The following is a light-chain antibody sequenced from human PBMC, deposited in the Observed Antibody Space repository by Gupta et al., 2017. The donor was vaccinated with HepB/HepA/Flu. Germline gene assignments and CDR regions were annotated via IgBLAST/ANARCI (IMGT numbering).Light chain of an antibody. CDR3: QKYNGAPPPYA. Sequence: QSPSSLSASVGDRVTITCRASQDISDYLAWYQLNPGKAPKLLIYAAYVLQSGVPSRFSGSGSGTEFTLTISSLQPEDVATYYCQKYNGAPPPYAFGQGTKLQIK. J-gene: IGKJ2*01. CDR1: QDISDY. CDR2: AAY. V-gene: IGKV1-27*01.